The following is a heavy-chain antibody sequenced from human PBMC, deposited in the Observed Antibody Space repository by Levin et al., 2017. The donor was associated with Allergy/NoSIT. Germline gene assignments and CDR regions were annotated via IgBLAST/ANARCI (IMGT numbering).Heavy chain of an antibody. J-gene: IGHJ4*02. Sequence: SETLSLTCTVSGGSISSGDYYWSWIRQPPGKGLEWIGYIYYSGSTYYNPSLKSRVTISVDTSKNQFSLKLSSVTAADTAVYYCARVPHYYYGSGGANVDYWGQGTLVTVSS. D-gene: IGHD3-10*01. CDR3: ARVPHYYYGSGGANVDY. V-gene: IGHV4-30-4*01. CDR2: IYYSGST. CDR1: GGSISSGDYY.